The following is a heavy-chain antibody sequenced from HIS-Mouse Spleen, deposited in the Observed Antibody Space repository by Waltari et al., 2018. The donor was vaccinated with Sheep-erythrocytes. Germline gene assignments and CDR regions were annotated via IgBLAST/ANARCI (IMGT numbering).Heavy chain of an antibody. Sequence: RQAPGKGLEWVAVISYDGSNKYYADSVKGRFTISRDNSKNTLYLQMNSLRAEDTAVYYCARGPGRGYYYDSSGYYVFDYWGQGTLVTVSS. D-gene: IGHD3-22*01. V-gene: IGHV3-30*04. CDR2: ISYDGSNK. CDR3: ARGPGRGYYYDSSGYYVFDY. J-gene: IGHJ4*02.